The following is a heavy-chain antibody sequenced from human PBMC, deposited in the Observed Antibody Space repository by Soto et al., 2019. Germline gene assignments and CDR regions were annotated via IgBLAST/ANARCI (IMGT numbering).Heavy chain of an antibody. V-gene: IGHV3-23*01. CDR1: GFTFSSYA. CDR3: AKVSLRDILTGYLEY. CDR2: ISGSGGST. J-gene: IGHJ4*02. D-gene: IGHD3-9*01. Sequence: LRLSCAASGFTFSSYAMSWVRQAPGKGLEWVSAISGSGGSTYYADSVKGRFTISRDNSKNTLYLQMNSLRAEDTAVYYCAKVSLRDILTGYLEYWGQGTLVTVSS.